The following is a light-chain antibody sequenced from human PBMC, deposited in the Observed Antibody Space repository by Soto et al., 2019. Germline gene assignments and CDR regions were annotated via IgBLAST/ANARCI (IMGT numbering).Light chain of an antibody. Sequence: EIVVTQSPGTLSLSPGERATLFCRASQSVSSSYLAWYQQKHGQAPRLLIYGASSRATGIPDRFSGSGSGTDFTLTISGLEPEDFAVYFCQQYGSSPRTFGQGTKVEIK. CDR1: QSVSSSY. CDR3: QQYGSSPRT. CDR2: GAS. J-gene: IGKJ1*01. V-gene: IGKV3-20*01.